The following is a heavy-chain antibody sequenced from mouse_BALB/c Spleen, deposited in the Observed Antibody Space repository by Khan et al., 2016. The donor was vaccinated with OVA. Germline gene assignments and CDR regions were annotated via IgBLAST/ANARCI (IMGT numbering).Heavy chain of an antibody. J-gene: IGHJ2*01. Sequence: VQLQQSGAELMKPGASVKISCKATGYTFSSYWLEWVKQRPGHGLKWIGEILPGSGSSNYNEKFKGKATFTADISSKTTYMQLSGLTSEDSAFYYCARVNYGSRDYFDYWGQGTTLTVSS. D-gene: IGHD1-1*01. V-gene: IGHV1-9*01. CDR1: GYTFSSYW. CDR2: ILPGSGSS. CDR3: ARVNYGSRDYFDY.